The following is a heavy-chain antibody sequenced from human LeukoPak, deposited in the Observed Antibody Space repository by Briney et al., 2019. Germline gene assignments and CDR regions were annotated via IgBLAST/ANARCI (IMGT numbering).Heavy chain of an antibody. V-gene: IGHV3-23*01. Sequence: GGSLRLSCAASGFTFSSYAMSWVRQAPGKGLEWVSAISGSGGSTYYADSVKGRFTISRDNSKNTLYLQMNSLRAEDTAVYYCAKGQLYYYGSGSSCGYWGQGTLVTVSS. CDR2: ISGSGGST. CDR3: AKGQLYYYGSGSSCGY. J-gene: IGHJ4*02. D-gene: IGHD3-10*01. CDR1: GFTFSSYA.